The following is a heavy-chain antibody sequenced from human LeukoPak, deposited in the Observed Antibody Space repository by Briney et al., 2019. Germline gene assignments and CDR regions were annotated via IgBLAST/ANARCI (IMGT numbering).Heavy chain of an antibody. CDR2: IWYDGSNK. CDR1: GFTFSSYG. Sequence: GGSLRLSCAASGFTFSSYGMHWVRQAPGKGLEWVAVIWYDGSNKYYADSAKGRFTISRDNSKNTLYLQMNSLRAEDTAVYYRARDPALLDYWGQGTLVTVSS. CDR3: ARDPALLDY. V-gene: IGHV3-33*01. J-gene: IGHJ4*02.